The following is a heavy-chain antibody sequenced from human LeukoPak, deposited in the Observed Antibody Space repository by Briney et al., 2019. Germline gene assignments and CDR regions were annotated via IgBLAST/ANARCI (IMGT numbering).Heavy chain of an antibody. D-gene: IGHD3-16*01. CDR2: MNPNSGNT. V-gene: IGHV1-8*02. CDR3: ARGWDNAFDI. Sequence: ASVKVSCKASGYTFTTYYMHWVRQAPGQGLEWMGWMNPNSGNTGYAQKFQGRVTMTRNTSISTAYMELSSLRSEDTAVYYCARGWDNAFDIWGQGTLVTVSS. J-gene: IGHJ4*02. CDR1: GYTFTTYY.